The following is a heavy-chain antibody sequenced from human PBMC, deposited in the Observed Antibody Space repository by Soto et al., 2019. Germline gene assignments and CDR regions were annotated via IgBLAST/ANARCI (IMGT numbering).Heavy chain of an antibody. Sequence: PSETLSLTCTVSGGSISSYYWSWIRQPPGKGLEWIGYIYYSGSTNYNPSLKSRATISVDTSKNQFSLKLSSVTAADTAVYYCARARTLAAAGSYYYYYYMDVWGKGTTVTVSS. CDR3: ARARTLAAAGSYYYYYYMDV. J-gene: IGHJ6*03. D-gene: IGHD6-13*01. CDR1: GGSISSYY. V-gene: IGHV4-59*01. CDR2: IYYSGST.